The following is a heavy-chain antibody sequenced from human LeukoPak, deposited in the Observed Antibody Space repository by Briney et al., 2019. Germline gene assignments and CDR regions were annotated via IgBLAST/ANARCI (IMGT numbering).Heavy chain of an antibody. D-gene: IGHD6-13*01. Sequence: GGSLRLSCAASGFTFSSYAMSWVRQAPGKGLVWVSAISGSGGSTYYADSVKGRFTISRDNSKNTLYLQMNSLRAEDTAVYYCAKDFGLIAAAGTFDYWGQGTLVTVSS. J-gene: IGHJ4*02. V-gene: IGHV3-23*01. CDR3: AKDFGLIAAAGTFDY. CDR2: ISGSGGST. CDR1: GFTFSSYA.